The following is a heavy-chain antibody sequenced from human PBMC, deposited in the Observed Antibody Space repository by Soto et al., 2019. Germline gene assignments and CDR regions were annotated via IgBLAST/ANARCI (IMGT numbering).Heavy chain of an antibody. CDR2: IYPGDSDT. D-gene: IGHD2-15*01. V-gene: IGHV5-51*01. CDR1: GYSFTSYW. Sequence: GGSLRLSCKGSGYSFTSYWIGWVRQMPGKGLEWMGIIYPGDSDTRYSPSFQGQVTISADKSISTAYLQWSSLKASDTAMYYCARRVKGSYWYFDLWGRGTLVTVSS. CDR3: ARRVKGSYWYFDL. J-gene: IGHJ2*01.